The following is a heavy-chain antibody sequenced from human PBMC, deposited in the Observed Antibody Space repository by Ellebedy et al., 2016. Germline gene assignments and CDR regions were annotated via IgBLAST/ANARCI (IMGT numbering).Heavy chain of an antibody. CDR2: ISGAGYTT. J-gene: IGHJ4*02. CDR3: RQGHYFDQ. V-gene: IGHV3-23*01. CDR1: GFAFRNFF. Sequence: GGSLRLSXVASGFAFRNFFMTWVRQAPGKGLEWVATISGAGYTTFFADSVKGRFTISRDNSKNTLYLQMNNLRVDDTALYYCRQGHYFDQWGQGTLVTVS.